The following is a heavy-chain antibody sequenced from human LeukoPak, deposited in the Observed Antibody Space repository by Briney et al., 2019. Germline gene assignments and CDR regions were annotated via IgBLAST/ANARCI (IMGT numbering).Heavy chain of an antibody. D-gene: IGHD3-10*01. Sequence: SVKVSCKASGGTFSSYAISWVRRAPGQGLEWMGRIIPIFGTANYAQKFQGRVTITTDESTSTAYMELSSLRSEDTAVYYCALVWFGDTEAFDIWGQGTMVTVSS. CDR2: IIPIFGTA. CDR3: ALVWFGDTEAFDI. V-gene: IGHV1-69*05. J-gene: IGHJ3*02. CDR1: GGTFSSYA.